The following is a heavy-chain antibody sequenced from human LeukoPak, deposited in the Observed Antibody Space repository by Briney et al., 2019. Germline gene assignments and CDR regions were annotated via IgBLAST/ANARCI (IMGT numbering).Heavy chain of an antibody. CDR1: GYTFTGYY. V-gene: IGHV1-2*02. D-gene: IGHD4-11*01. J-gene: IGHJ4*02. CDR3: ARDPDPLTTTIRSDY. Sequence: ASVKVSCKASGYTFTGYYMHWVRQAPGQGLEWMGWINPNSGGTNCAQKFQGRVTMTRDTSISTAYMELSRLRSDDTAVYYCARDPDPLTTTIRSDYWGQGTLVTVSS. CDR2: INPNSGGT.